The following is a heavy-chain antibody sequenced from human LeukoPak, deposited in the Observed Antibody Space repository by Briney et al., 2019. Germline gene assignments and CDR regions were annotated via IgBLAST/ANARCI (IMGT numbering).Heavy chain of an antibody. Sequence: GGSLRLSCTVSGFTFTEYAMSWVRQAPGKGLEWVSGISRSGAYTYYADSVKGRFTIYRDTSQNTLFLQLNSLRAGGTAVYYCAKRGFYDSSGYYYDALDIWGQGTWVTVSS. CDR1: GFTFTEYA. D-gene: IGHD3-22*01. J-gene: IGHJ3*02. V-gene: IGHV3-23*01. CDR2: ISRSGAYT. CDR3: AKRGFYDSSGYYYDALDI.